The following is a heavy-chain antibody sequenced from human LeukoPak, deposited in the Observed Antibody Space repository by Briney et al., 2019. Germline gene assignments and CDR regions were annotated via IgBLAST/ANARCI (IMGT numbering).Heavy chain of an antibody. CDR3: TRSTGSPNGMDV. J-gene: IGHJ6*02. CDR1: GYSFTTYW. D-gene: IGHD2-8*01. Sequence: PGESLKISCKGSGYSFTTYWIGWVRQMPGKGLEWMGIIYPGDSDARYSPSFQGQVTISVDKSFNTAYLQWSSLKASDTAMYYCTRSTGSPNGMDVWGQGTTVTVSS. V-gene: IGHV5-51*01. CDR2: IYPGDSDA.